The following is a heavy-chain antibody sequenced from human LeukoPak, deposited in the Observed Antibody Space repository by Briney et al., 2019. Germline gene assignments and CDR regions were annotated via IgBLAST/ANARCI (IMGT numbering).Heavy chain of an antibody. Sequence: GGSLRLSCAASGFTFSNYALNWVRQAPGKGLEWVSTLSGIGGNTYYADPVKGRFTISRDNSKNTLYLQMNSLRAEDTAVYYCAKMGYCSSTSCYRFDPWGQGTLVTVSS. CDR3: AKMGYCSSTSCYRFDP. D-gene: IGHD2-2*01. CDR2: LSGIGGNT. J-gene: IGHJ5*02. V-gene: IGHV3-23*01. CDR1: GFTFSNYA.